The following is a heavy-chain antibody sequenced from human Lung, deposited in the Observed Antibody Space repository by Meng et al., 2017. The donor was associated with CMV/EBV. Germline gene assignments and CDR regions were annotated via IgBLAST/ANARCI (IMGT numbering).Heavy chain of an antibody. CDR1: GGSISSSNW. Sequence: VPLTGSGPGPVKPSGTRSLTCAVSGGSISSSNWWSWVRQPPGKGLEWIGEIYHSGSTNYNPSLKSRVTISVDKSKNQFSLKLSSVTAADTAVYYCASFPPPGKQWLVTDYWGQGTLVTVSS. CDR2: IYHSGST. J-gene: IGHJ4*02. V-gene: IGHV4-4*02. CDR3: ASFPPPGKQWLVTDY. D-gene: IGHD6-19*01.